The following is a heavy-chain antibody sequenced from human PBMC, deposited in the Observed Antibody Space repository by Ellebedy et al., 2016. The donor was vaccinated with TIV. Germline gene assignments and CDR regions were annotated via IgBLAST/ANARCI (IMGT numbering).Heavy chain of an antibody. CDR3: ARVPMPGKADY. V-gene: IGHV1-18*01. Sequence: ASVKVSXKASGYTFTTSGIAWVRQAPGQGLEWVGWVSTYSNKTNYAQKLQGRVTMTTDTSTSTAYMELRSLRSDDTAVYYCARVPMPGKADYWGQGTLVTVSS. CDR2: VSTYSNKT. D-gene: IGHD1-1*01. CDR1: GYTFTTSG. J-gene: IGHJ4*02.